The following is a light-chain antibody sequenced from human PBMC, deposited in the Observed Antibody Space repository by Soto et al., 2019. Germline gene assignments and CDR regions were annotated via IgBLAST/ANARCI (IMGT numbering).Light chain of an antibody. V-gene: IGLV2-14*01. CDR2: DVT. CDR3: SSYTTNATPYV. Sequence: QSALTQPASMSGSPGQSMTISCTGTNSDVGGYNSVSWYQQHPGKAPKLMIYDVTNRPSGVSSRFSGSKSGNTASLTISGLQAEDEADYYCSSYTTNATPYVFGTGTKVTVL. CDR1: NSDVGGYNS. J-gene: IGLJ1*01.